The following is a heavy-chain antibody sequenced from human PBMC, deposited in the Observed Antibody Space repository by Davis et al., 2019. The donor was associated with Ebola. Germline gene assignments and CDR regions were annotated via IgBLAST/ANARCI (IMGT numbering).Heavy chain of an antibody. V-gene: IGHV3-73*01. CDR3: TSGITGTRGDY. CDR1: GFTFSGSA. CDR2: IRSKANSHAT. J-gene: IGHJ4*02. D-gene: IGHD1-20*01. Sequence: GESLKISCAASGFTFSGSAMHWVRQASGKGLEWVGRIRSKANSHATAYAASVKGRFTISRDDSKNTAYLQMNSLKTEDTAVYYCTSGITGTRGDYWGQGTLVTVSS.